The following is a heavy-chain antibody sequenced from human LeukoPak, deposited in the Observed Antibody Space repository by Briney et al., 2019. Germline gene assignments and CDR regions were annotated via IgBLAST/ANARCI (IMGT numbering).Heavy chain of an antibody. V-gene: IGHV1-2*02. CDR2: INPSSGGT. J-gene: IGHJ4*02. CDR3: ARDNSISGVDY. D-gene: IGHD1-14*01. Sequence: ASVKVSCKASGYTFTGYYMHWVRQAPGQGLEWMGWINPSSGGTNYAQKFQGRVTMTRDTSISTAYMELSRLRSDDTAVYYCARDNSISGVDYWGQGTLVTVSS. CDR1: GYTFTGYY.